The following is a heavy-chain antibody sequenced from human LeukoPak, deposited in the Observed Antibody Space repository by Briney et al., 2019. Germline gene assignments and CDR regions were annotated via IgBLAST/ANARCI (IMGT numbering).Heavy chain of an antibody. CDR3: TRASQTHWFDP. CDR2: INSDGSGT. Sequence: QPGGSLSLSCAASGFTFSSYWMHWVRQAPGKGLVWVSRINSDGSGTTYADSVKGRFTISRDNAKNTLYLQMNSLRAEDTAMYYCTRASQTHWFDPWGQGTLVTVSS. J-gene: IGHJ5*02. CDR1: GFTFSSYW. V-gene: IGHV3-74*01.